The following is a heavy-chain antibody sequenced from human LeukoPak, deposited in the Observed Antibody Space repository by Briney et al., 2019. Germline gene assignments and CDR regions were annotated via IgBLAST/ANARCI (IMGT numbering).Heavy chain of an antibody. J-gene: IGHJ4*02. CDR2: FNPENGNT. Sequence: ASVKVSCKASGYSFVGYGITWVRQAPGQGLEWMGWFNPENGNTNYAQKVQGRVTMTADTSTSTSYMELRSLRSDDTAVYYCARDADILTGYYSRGGDYWGQGTLVTVSS. V-gene: IGHV1-18*01. CDR3: ARDADILTGYYSRGGDY. CDR1: GYSFVGYG. D-gene: IGHD3-9*01.